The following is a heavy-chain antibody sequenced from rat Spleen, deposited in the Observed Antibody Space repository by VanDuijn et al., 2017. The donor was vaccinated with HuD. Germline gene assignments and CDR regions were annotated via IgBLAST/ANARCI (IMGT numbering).Heavy chain of an antibody. J-gene: IGHJ2*01. D-gene: IGHD1-9*01. Sequence: EVQLVESGGGLMQPGGSVKLSCAASGFTLSNFPIAWIRHAPPKSLEWVATISIIAGSTYYRDSVKGRFTISRDNAKSTLYLQMNSLRSEDTATYYCTRGRVYYGYTGFDYWGHGVMVTVSS. CDR3: TRGRVYYGYTGFDY. V-gene: IGHV5-46*01. CDR2: ISIIAGST. CDR1: GFTLSNFP.